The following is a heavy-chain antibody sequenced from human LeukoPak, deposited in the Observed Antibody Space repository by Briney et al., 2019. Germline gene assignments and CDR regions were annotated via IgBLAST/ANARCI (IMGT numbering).Heavy chain of an antibody. Sequence: RSSETLSLTCTVSGGSISSGGYYWSWIRQPPGKGLEWIGYIYYSGSTNYNPSLKSRVTISVDTSKNQFSLKLSSVTAADTAVYYCARASGSSSLDYWGQEPWSPSPQ. J-gene: IGHJ4*01. CDR2: IYYSGST. V-gene: IGHV4-61*08. CDR3: ARASGSSSLDY. D-gene: IGHD1-26*01. CDR1: GGSISSGGYY.